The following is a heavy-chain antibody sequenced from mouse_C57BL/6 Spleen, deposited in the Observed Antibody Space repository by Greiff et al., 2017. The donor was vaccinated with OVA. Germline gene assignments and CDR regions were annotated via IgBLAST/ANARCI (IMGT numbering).Heavy chain of an antibody. D-gene: IGHD2-1*01. CDR1: GYSITSGYY. CDR2: ISYDGSN. CDR3: ARSYGNEAWFAY. V-gene: IGHV3-6*01. J-gene: IGHJ3*01. Sequence: VQLKESGPGLVKPSQSLSLTCSVTGYSITSGYYWNWIRQFPGNKLEWMGYISYDGSNNYNPSLKNRISITRDTSKNQFFLKLNSVTTEDTATYYCARSYGNEAWFAYWGQGTLVTVSA.